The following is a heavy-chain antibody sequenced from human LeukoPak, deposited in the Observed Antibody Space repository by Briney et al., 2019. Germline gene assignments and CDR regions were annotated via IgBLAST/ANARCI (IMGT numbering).Heavy chain of an antibody. Sequence: HPGGSLRLSCAASAFTFSNYWMSWVCQAPGKGLEWVANIKEDGSEINYVDSVKGRFTISRDNAKNSLYLQMNSLRVDDTAVYYCARDRGYSTFDYWGPGTLVTVSS. CDR1: AFTFSNYW. D-gene: IGHD4-23*01. CDR2: IKEDGSEI. J-gene: IGHJ4*02. CDR3: ARDRGYSTFDY. V-gene: IGHV3-7*01.